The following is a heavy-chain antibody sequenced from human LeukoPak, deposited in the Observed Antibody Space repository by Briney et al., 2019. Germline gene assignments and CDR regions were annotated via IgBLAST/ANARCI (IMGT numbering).Heavy chain of an antibody. D-gene: IGHD3-10*01. Sequence: GGSLRLSCAASGFTLSSHAIHWVRQAPGKGLEWVALISYDGNIKYYADSVKGRFTISRDNSKNTLSLQMDSLRPEDTAVYYCARDGSGYDDAFDIWGQGTMVTISS. CDR1: GFTLSSHA. V-gene: IGHV3-30*04. CDR2: ISYDGNIK. J-gene: IGHJ3*02. CDR3: ARDGSGYDDAFDI.